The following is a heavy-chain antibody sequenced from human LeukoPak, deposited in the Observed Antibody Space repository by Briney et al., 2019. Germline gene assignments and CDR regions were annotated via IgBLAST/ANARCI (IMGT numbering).Heavy chain of an antibody. J-gene: IGHJ4*02. Sequence: ASVKVSCKASGYTFTGYYMHWVRQAPGQGLEWMGWINPNSGGTNYAQKFQGRVTMTRDTSISTAYMELSRLRSDDTAVYYCARVCPYCGGDCYLGYWGQGTLVSVSS. D-gene: IGHD2-21*02. V-gene: IGHV1-2*02. CDR3: ARVCPYCGGDCYLGY. CDR2: INPNSGGT. CDR1: GYTFTGYY.